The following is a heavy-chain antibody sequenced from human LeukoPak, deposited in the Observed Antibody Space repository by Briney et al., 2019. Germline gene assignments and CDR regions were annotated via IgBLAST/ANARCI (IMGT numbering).Heavy chain of an antibody. Sequence: SGPTLVKPTQTLTLTCTFSGFSLSTSGVGVGWIRQPPGKALEWLALIYWDDDKRYSPSLKSRLTITKDTSKNQVVLTMTNMDPVDTATYYCARDAYYDILTGYHGAFDIWGQGTMVTVSS. V-gene: IGHV2-5*02. CDR2: IYWDDDK. J-gene: IGHJ3*02. D-gene: IGHD3-9*01. CDR3: ARDAYYDILTGYHGAFDI. CDR1: GFSLSTSGVG.